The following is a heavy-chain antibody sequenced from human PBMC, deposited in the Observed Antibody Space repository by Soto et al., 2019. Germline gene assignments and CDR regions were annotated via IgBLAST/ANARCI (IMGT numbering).Heavy chain of an antibody. CDR1: GGSFSGYY. V-gene: IGHV4-59*08. J-gene: IGHJ6*02. CDR3: ASTRLENYYGSGSYYNRYYYYGMDV. CDR2: IYYSGST. D-gene: IGHD3-10*01. Sequence: SETLSLTCAVYGGSFSGYYWSWIRQPPGKGLEWIGYIYYSGSTNYNPSLRSRVTISVDTSKNQFSLKLSSVTAADTAVYYCASTRLENYYGSGSYYNRYYYYGMDVWGQGTTVTVSS.